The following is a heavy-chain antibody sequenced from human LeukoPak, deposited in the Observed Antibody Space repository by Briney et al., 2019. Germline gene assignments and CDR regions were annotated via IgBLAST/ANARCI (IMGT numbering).Heavy chain of an antibody. CDR2: INHSGST. D-gene: IGHD3-3*01. CDR3: ARDRHYDFWSGYYPLDY. J-gene: IGHJ4*02. Sequence: SETLSLTCAVYGGSFSGYYWSWIRQPPGKGLEWIGEINHSGSTNYNPSLKSRVTISVDTSKNQFSLKLSSVTAADTAVYYCARDRHYDFWSGYYPLDYWGQGTLVTVSS. CDR1: GGSFSGYY. V-gene: IGHV4-34*01.